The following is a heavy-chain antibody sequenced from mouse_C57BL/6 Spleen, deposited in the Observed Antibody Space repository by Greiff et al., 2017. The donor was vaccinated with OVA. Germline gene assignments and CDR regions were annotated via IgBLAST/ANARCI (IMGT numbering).Heavy chain of an antibody. CDR2: ISDGGSYT. V-gene: IGHV5-4*01. Sequence: EVNVVESGGGLVKPGGSLKLSCAASGFTFSSYAMSWVRQTPEKRLEWVATISDGGSYTYYPDNVKGRFTNSRDNAKNNLYLQMSHLKSENTAMYYCARDGGGAMDYWGQGTSVTVSS. CDR3: ARDGGGAMDY. J-gene: IGHJ4*01. CDR1: GFTFSSYA.